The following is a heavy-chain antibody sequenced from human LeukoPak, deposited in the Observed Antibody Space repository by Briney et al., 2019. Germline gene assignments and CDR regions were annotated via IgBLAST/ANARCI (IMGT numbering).Heavy chain of an antibody. D-gene: IGHD1-7*01. CDR2: IHPASANT. CDR3: ARDLRPANL. J-gene: IGHJ4*02. Sequence: ASVKVSCKASGYTFTEHFINWVRQAPGQGLQYMGCIHPASANTVYAQMFHGRVTLTRDTGATTPYMELSGLRSDDTAVYYCARDLRPANLWGQGTLVTVSS. V-gene: IGHV1-2*02. CDR1: GYTFTEHF.